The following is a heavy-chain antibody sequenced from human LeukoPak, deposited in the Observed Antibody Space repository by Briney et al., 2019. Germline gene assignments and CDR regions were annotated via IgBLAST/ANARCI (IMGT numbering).Heavy chain of an antibody. D-gene: IGHD3-10*01. V-gene: IGHV3-53*01. CDR3: AKAPGTLADPYYFDY. CDR2: IYSGGST. CDR1: GFTVGSNY. J-gene: IGHJ4*02. Sequence: GGSLRLSCAASGFTVGSNYMSWVRQAPGKGLEWVSVIYSGGSTYYADSVKGRFTISRDNSKNTLYLQMNSLRAEDTAVYYCAKAPGTLADPYYFDYWGQGALVTVSS.